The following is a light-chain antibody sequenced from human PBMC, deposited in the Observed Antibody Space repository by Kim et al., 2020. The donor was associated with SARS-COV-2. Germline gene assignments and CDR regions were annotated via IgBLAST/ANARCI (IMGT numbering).Light chain of an antibody. CDR2: DIS. J-gene: IGLJ3*02. CDR1: IRGIGTCSL. CDR3: CSFTSAVNWM. V-gene: IGLV2-23*02. Sequence: GLSITITCSGTIRGIGTCSLISWYQQHPGSAPRLIIFDISKRTPGVSSRFSGSKSGNTASLTISGLQPDDEADYFCCSFTSAVNWMFGGGTKLTVL.